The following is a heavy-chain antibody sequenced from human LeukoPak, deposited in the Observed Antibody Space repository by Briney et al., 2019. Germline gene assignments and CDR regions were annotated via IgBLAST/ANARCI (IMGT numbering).Heavy chain of an antibody. Sequence: ASVKVSCKASGYTFNTHGLNWVRQAPGQGLEWMGWINTDTGTPTYAQGFTGRFVFSLDTSVSTAYLQISSLKAEDTAVYYCGRATYCRSNPPCIDYWGQGTLVTVSS. D-gene: IGHD2-2*01. CDR3: GRATYCRSNPPCIDY. CDR1: GYTFNTHG. CDR2: INTDTGTP. V-gene: IGHV7-4-1*02. J-gene: IGHJ4*02.